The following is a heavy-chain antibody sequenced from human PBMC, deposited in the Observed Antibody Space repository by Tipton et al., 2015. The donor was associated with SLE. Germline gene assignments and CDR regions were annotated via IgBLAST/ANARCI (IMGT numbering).Heavy chain of an antibody. V-gene: IGHV4-31*03. Sequence: TLSLTCTVSGGSISSGHYYWSWIRQLPGKGLQWIGYLFYYNGATYYNPSLKSRVSISASTSKNQFSLKVSSVTAADTAVYYCARKSNYDFWSGMNYYFYFMDVWGKGTTVTVSS. CDR1: GGSISSGHYY. J-gene: IGHJ6*03. CDR2: LFYYNGAT. D-gene: IGHD3-3*01. CDR3: ARKSNYDFWSGMNYYFYFMDV.